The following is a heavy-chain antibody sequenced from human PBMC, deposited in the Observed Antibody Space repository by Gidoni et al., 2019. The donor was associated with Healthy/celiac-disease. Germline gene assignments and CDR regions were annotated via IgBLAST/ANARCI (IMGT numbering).Heavy chain of an antibody. CDR2: LWYDGSNK. CDR3: ARGSSGWYDDFDY. V-gene: IGHV3-33*01. J-gene: IGHJ4*02. D-gene: IGHD6-19*01. CDR1: GFTFSSYG. Sequence: QVQLVSSGGGVVHPGRSLRLSCAASGFTFSSYGMHWVRQAPGKGLDWVAVLWYDGSNKYYADYVKGRFTISRDNYKNTLYLQMNSLSAEDTAVYYCARGSSGWYDDFDYWGQGTLVTVSS.